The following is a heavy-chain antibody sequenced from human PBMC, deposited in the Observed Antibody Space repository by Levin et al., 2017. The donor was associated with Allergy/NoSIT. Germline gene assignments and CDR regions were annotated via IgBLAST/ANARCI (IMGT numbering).Heavy chain of an antibody. CDR3: ARGEPGSYYFDY. J-gene: IGHJ4*02. CDR2: INLYDGYT. D-gene: IGHD3-10*01. V-gene: IGHV1-18*01. Sequence: ASVKVSCKASGYTFTSYGISWVRQAPGQGLEWMGWINLYDGYTKYAEMLQGRVTMTTDTSTSTASMELRSLRSDDTAVYYCARGEPGSYYFDYWGQGTLVTVSS. CDR1: GYTFTSYG.